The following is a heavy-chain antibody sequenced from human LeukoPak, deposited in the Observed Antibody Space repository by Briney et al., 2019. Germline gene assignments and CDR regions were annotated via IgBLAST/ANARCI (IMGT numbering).Heavy chain of an antibody. J-gene: IGHJ3*02. CDR1: GFTFTSHW. V-gene: IGHV3-74*01. D-gene: IGHD1-14*01. Sequence: GGSLRLSCAASGFTFTSHWMHWVRQAPGKGLEWVSRIESDGSSPRYADSVRGRFTISRDNAKNTLYLQMNSLRAGDTAVHYCTRERYSRRQDDALDIWGQGTMVTVSS. CDR3: TRERYSRRQDDALDI. CDR2: IESDGSSP.